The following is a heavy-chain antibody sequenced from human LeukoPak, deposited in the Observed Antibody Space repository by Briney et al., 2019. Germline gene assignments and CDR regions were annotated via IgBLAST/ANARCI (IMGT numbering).Heavy chain of an antibody. Sequence: SETLSLTCTVSGDSVSSGAYYWNWIRQHPGKGLEWFGYVYYSGGTYYNPSLKSRVAISIDTSRNQFSLKLSSVTAADTAVYYCAGGPRGRVYCDYWGQGTLVTVSS. CDR1: GDSVSSGAYY. J-gene: IGHJ4*02. CDR2: VYYSGGT. V-gene: IGHV4-31*03. CDR3: AGGPRGRVYCDY. D-gene: IGHD2-21*02.